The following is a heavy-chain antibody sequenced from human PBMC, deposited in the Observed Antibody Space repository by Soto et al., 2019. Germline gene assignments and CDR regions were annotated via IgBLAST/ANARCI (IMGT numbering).Heavy chain of an antibody. J-gene: IGHJ6*02. CDR3: ARDQAYCGGDCYSRPYYYYGMDV. V-gene: IGHV3-7*03. CDR2: IKQDGSEK. D-gene: IGHD2-21*02. Sequence: GGSLRLSCAASGFTFSSYWMSWVRQAPGKGLEWVANIKQDGSEKYYVDSVKGRFTISRDNAKNSLYLQMNSLRAEDTAVYYCARDQAYCGGDCYSRPYYYYGMDVWGQGTTVTVS. CDR1: GFTFSSYW.